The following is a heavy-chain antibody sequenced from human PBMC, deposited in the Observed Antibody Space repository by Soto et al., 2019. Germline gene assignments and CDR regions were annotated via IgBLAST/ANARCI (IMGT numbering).Heavy chain of an antibody. CDR2: MYNTGST. V-gene: IGHV4-59*01. J-gene: IGHJ6*02. CDR1: GGNISSYY. CDR3: ARDLWGYCGADCYPLDV. Sequence: PSETLSLTCTVSGGNISSYYWSWIRQPPGKGLEWIGYMYNTGSTTYNPSLKSRVTISVDTSKNQFSLKLNSVTAADTAVYYCARDLWGYCGADCYPLDVWGQGTTVTVSS. D-gene: IGHD2-21*02.